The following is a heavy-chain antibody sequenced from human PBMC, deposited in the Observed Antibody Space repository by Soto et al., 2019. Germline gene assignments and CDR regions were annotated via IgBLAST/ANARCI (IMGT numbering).Heavy chain of an antibody. CDR2: ISSTTNYI. CDR1: GFTFTRYS. Sequence: EVQLVESGGGLVQPGGSLRLSCAVSGFTFTRYSMNWVRQAPGKGLEWVSSISSTTNYIYYADSMKGRFTVSRDNAKNSVYLEMNSLSAEDTAVYYCARESEDLTSNFDYWGQGTLVTVSS. V-gene: IGHV3-21*01. CDR3: ARESEDLTSNFDY. J-gene: IGHJ4*02.